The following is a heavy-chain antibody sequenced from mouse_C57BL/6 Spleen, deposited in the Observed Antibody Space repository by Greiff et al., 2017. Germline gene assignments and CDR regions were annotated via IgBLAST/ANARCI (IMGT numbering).Heavy chain of an antibody. Sequence: QVQLQQPGAELVKPGASVKMSCKASGYTFTSYWITWVKQRPGQGLEWIGDIYPGSGSTNYNEQFKSKATLTVDTSSSTAYMQLSSLTSEDSAVYYCARGDGYYEGFAYWGQGTLVTVSA. CDR3: ARGDGYYEGFAY. J-gene: IGHJ3*01. V-gene: IGHV1-55*01. CDR1: GYTFTSYW. D-gene: IGHD2-3*01. CDR2: IYPGSGST.